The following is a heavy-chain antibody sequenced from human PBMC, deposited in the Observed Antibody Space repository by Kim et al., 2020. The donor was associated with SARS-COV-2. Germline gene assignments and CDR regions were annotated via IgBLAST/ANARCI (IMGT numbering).Heavy chain of an antibody. V-gene: IGHV1-69*13. CDR3: ARGGGSGSYSDFDY. CDR2: IIPIFGTA. J-gene: IGHJ4*02. Sequence: SVKVSCKASGGTFSSYAISWVRQAPGQGLEWMGGIIPIFGTANYAQKFQGRVTITADESTSTAYMELSSLRSEDTAVYYCARGGGSGSYSDFDYWGQGTLVTVSS. D-gene: IGHD3-10*01. CDR1: GGTFSSYA.